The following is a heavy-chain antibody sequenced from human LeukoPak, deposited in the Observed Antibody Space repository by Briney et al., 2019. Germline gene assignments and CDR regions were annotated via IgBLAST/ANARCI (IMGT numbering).Heavy chain of an antibody. J-gene: IGHJ6*03. CDR2: INHSGST. V-gene: IGHV4-34*01. CDR3: ATGTIRYCSSSSCSAPPYYYYMDV. D-gene: IGHD2-2*01. Sequence: SETLSLTCAVYGGSFSGYYWSWIRQPPGKGLEWIGEINHSGSTNYNPSLKSRVTISVDTSKNQFSLKLSSVTAADTAVYYCATGTIRYCSSSSCSAPPYYYYMDVWGKGTTVTVSS. CDR1: GGSFSGYY.